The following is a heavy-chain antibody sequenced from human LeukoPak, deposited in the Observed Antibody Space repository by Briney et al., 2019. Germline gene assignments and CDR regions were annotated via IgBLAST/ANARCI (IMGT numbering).Heavy chain of an antibody. CDR1: AGSICNSY. D-gene: IGHD3-22*01. CDR2: ISTGGDI. CDR3: VRGPGRGYDLEP. V-gene: IGHV4-4*08. J-gene: IGHJ5*02. Sequence: SDTLSLTCAVSAGSICNSYCSWARQPPGKGLEFIGYISTGGDINYSPSLRSRATMSINPSNNQLSLTLTSVTTADTAVYFCVRGPGRGYDLEPWGQGSLVTVSS.